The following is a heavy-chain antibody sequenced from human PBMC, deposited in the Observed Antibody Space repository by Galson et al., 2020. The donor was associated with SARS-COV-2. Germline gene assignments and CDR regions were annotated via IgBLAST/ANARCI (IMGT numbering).Heavy chain of an antibody. D-gene: IGHD1-26*01. Sequence: GGSLRLSCAASAFPSGIFWMRWIRQAPGKGLEWVANIKHDRAVTSYVDSVKARFTIARNNAKDSVYLQMSSLSAEDTAVYYCTRGNDIDYYENDWGPGSLVTVSS. V-gene: IGHV3-7*01. CDR2: IKHDRAVT. J-gene: IGHJ4*02. CDR1: AFPSGIFW. CDR3: TRGNDIDYYEND.